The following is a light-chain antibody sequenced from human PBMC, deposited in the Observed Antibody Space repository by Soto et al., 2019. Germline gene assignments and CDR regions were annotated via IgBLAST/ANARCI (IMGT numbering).Light chain of an antibody. CDR2: RTS. Sequence: EIVLTQSPATLSLSPGESATLSCRASRSVSNYLAWYQQKPGQAPRLLMFRTSSRATGLPARFSGSGSGTAFTLAISRLEPEDFAVYYCQQYVTSPAITFGQGTRLEIK. V-gene: IGKV3-20*01. CDR1: RSVSNY. J-gene: IGKJ5*01. CDR3: QQYVTSPAIT.